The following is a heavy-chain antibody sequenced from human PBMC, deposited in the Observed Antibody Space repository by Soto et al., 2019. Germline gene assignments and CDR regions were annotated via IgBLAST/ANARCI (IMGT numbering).Heavy chain of an antibody. V-gene: IGHV4-34*01. J-gene: IGHJ5*02. D-gene: IGHD2-21*02. CDR2: INHSGNT. CDR1: GASVSDNY. CDR3: ARGRGDFEA. Sequence: SETLSLTCAVYGASVSDNYCNWLRQPPGKGLEWIGEINHSGNTNYNPSLRSRVTISIDTSKNQLSLNLRSVSAADTAVYYCARGRGDFEAWGQGTPVTLSS.